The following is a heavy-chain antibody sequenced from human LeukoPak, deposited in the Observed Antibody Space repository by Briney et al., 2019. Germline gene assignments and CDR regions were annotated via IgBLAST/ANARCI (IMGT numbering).Heavy chain of an antibody. CDR3: AKGSTVAVPHYYYYGMDV. CDR1: GFTFSSYA. D-gene: IGHD1-1*01. J-gene: IGHJ6*02. Sequence: GGSLRLSCAASGFTFSSYAMSWVRQAPGKGLEWVSAISGSGGSTYYADSVKGRFTISRDNSKNTLYLQLNSLRAEDTAVYYCAKGSTVAVPHYYYYGMDVWGQGTTVTVSS. V-gene: IGHV3-23*01. CDR2: ISGSGGST.